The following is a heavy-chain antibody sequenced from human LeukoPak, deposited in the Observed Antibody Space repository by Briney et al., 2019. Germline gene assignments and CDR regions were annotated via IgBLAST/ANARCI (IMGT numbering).Heavy chain of an antibody. V-gene: IGHV3-7*01. J-gene: IGHJ4*02. CDR3: APQTMILVL. CDR2: IKEDGSKT. Sequence: PGGSLRLSCVASGFTFSTHWVSWVRQAPGKGLEWVANIKEDGSKTDYVDSVKGRFTISRDNAKNSVFPQMNSLRAEDTAVYYCAPQTMILVLGGQGTLVTVSS. D-gene: IGHD3-22*01. CDR1: GFTFSTHW.